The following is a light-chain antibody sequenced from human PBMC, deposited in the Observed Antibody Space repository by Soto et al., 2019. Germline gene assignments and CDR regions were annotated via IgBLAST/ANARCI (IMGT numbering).Light chain of an antibody. CDR1: RSDVGGYDR. V-gene: IGLV2-14*01. J-gene: IGLJ3*02. CDR2: EVY. Sequence: QSALTQPASVSGSPGQSITISCTGTRSDVGGYDRVSWYQHHPGKAPKLLVFEVYNRPSGISDRCSGSKSGDTASLPISGLQAEDESDYYCISYIPSTTTHWVCGGGTKPTVL. CDR3: ISYIPSTTTHWV.